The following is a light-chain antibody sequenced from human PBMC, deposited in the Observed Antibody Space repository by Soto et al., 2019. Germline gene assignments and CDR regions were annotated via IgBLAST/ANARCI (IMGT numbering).Light chain of an antibody. V-gene: IGLV4-69*02. CDR1: SGHTTYA. Sequence: QLVLTQSPSTSASLGASVKLTCTLTSGHTTYAITWHQQQPEKGPRYLMRVNIDGSHSKGDGIPDRFSGSSSGAERYLTISNLQSEDEADYYCSSYAGSSNVFGTGTKLTVL. CDR2: VNIDGSH. J-gene: IGLJ1*01. CDR3: SSYAGSSNV.